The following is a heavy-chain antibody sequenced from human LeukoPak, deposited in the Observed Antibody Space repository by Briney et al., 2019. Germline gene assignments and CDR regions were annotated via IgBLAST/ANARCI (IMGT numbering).Heavy chain of an antibody. CDR2: IYYSGST. D-gene: IGHD6-19*01. J-gene: IGHJ5*02. V-gene: IGHV4-30-4*01. CDR1: GGSISSGDYY. Sequence: SQTLSLTCTVSGGSISSGDYYWSWIRQPPGKGLEWIGYIYYSGSTYYNPSLKSRVTISVDTSKNQFSLKLSSVTAADTAVYYCARTVYSSGLTGFDPWGQGTLVTVSS. CDR3: ARTVYSSGLTGFDP.